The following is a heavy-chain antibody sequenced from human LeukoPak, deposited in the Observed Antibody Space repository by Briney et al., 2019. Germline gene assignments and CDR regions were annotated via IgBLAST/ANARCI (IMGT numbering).Heavy chain of an antibody. D-gene: IGHD6-6*01. Sequence: TGGSLRLSCAASGFTFSSYSMNWVRQAPGKGLEWVSSISSSSSYIYYADSVKGRFTISRDNAKNSLYLQMNSLRAEDTAVYYCAREHSSSSHILSWGQGTLVTVSS. CDR3: AREHSSSSHILS. V-gene: IGHV3-21*01. CDR2: ISSSSSYI. J-gene: IGHJ4*02. CDR1: GFTFSSYS.